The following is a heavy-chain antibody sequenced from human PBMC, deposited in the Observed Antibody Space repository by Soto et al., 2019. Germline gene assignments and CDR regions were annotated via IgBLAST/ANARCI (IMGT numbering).Heavy chain of an antibody. J-gene: IGHJ6*03. CDR1: GGSISSSSYY. V-gene: IGHV4-39*01. Sequence: SETLSLTCTVSGGSISSSSYYWGWIRQPPGKGLEWIGSIYYSGSTYYNTSLKSRVTISVDKSKNQFSLKLSFVPAADTVFFYCAGGVILGIYYSYYRDVWGKGTRFTVSS. CDR3: AGGVILGIYYSYYRDV. CDR2: IYYSGST. D-gene: IGHD3-16*01.